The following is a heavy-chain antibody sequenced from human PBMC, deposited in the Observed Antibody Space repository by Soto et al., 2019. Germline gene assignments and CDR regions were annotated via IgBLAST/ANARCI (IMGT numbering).Heavy chain of an antibody. J-gene: IGHJ6*03. CDR3: ARDKSVVVVAATPDMDV. CDR1: GFTFSSYG. V-gene: IGHV3-33*01. D-gene: IGHD2-15*01. CDR2: IWYDGSNK. Sequence: ESGGGVVQPGRSLRLSCAASGFTFSSYGMHWVRQAPGKGLEWVAVIWYDGSNKYYADSVKGRFTISRDNSKNTLYLQMNSLRAEDTAVYYCARDKSVVVVAATPDMDVWGKGTTVTVSS.